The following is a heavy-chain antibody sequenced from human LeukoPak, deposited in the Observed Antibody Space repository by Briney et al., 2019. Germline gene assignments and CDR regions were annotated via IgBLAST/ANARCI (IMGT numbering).Heavy chain of an antibody. CDR2: IIPIFGTA. CDR3: ARDLGDGARGVNGGYFDY. J-gene: IGHJ4*02. V-gene: IGHV1-69*01. CDR1: GGTFSSYA. D-gene: IGHD3-10*01. Sequence: SVKVSCKASGGTFSSYAISWVRQAPGQGLEWMGGIIPIFGTANYAQKFQGRVTITADESTNTAYMELSSLRSEDTAVYYCARDLGDGARGVNGGYFDYWGQGTLVTVSS.